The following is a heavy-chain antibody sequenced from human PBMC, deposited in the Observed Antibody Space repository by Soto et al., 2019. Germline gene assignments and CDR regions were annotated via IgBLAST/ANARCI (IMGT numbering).Heavy chain of an antibody. CDR1: GYTFTSYG. V-gene: IGHV1-18*01. CDR3: ARDSGTSYYYYMHV. D-gene: IGHD1-7*01. Sequence: QVQLVQSGAEVKKPGASVKVSCKASGYTFTSYGISWVRQAPGQGLEWMGWISAYNGNTNYAQKHQGKVTMTTDTSPSTAYMELSSLRTDDTAVYYCARDSGTSYYYYMHVWGKGTTVTVSS. CDR2: ISAYNGNT. J-gene: IGHJ6*03.